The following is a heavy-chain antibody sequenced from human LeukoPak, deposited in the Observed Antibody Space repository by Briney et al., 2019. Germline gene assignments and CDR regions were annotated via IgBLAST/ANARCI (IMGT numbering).Heavy chain of an antibody. D-gene: IGHD6-19*01. Sequence: GGSLRLSCAASGFTFSDFSMNWVRQAPGKRLEWVSYISGLSKYIKYADSVKGRFTISRDNAKNSVYLQMNSLRAEDTAVYFCAREPSGWYVDHWGQGTLVTVSS. V-gene: IGHV3-21*06. CDR2: ISGLSKYI. CDR3: AREPSGWYVDH. CDR1: GFTFSDFS. J-gene: IGHJ4*02.